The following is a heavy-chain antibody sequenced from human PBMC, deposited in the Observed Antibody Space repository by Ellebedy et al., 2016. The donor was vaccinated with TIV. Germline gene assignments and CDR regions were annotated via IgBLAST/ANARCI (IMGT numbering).Heavy chain of an antibody. CDR1: EYSFTTYW. V-gene: IGHV5-51*01. CDR2: INPGESDT. J-gene: IGHJ4*02. D-gene: IGHD6-19*01. Sequence: GESLKISCEGSEYSFTTYWIGWVRQVPGKGLEWKGVINPGESDTRYSPSFQGQVTISADKSISTAYLQWSILKASDTAIYFCARHLYSNGWYSNSPDFDYWGQGTLVTVSS. CDR3: ARHLYSNGWYSNSPDFDY.